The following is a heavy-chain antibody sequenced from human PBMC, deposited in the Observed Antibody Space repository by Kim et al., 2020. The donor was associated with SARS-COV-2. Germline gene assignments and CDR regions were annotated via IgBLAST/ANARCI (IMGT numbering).Heavy chain of an antibody. J-gene: IGHJ4*02. Sequence: SETLSLTCAVYGGSFSGYYWSWIRQPPGKGLEWIGEINHSGSTNYNPSLKSRVTISVDTSKNQFSLKLSSVTAADTAVYYCARARRSSGRVDYWCQGTL. D-gene: IGHD6-19*01. CDR3: ARARRSSGRVDY. V-gene: IGHV4-34*01. CDR2: INHSGST. CDR1: GGSFSGYY.